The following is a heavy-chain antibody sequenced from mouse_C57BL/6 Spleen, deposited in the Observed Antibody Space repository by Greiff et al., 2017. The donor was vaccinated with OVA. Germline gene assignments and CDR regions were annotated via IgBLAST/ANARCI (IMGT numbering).Heavy chain of an antibody. CDR1: GYAFSSSW. CDR2: IYPGDGDT. Sequence: VKLQESGPELVKPGASVKISCKASGYAFSSSWMNWVKQRPGKGLEWIGRIYPGDGDTNYNGKFKGKATLTADKSSSTAYMQLSSLTSEDSAVYCCARSGYSIWYFDVWGTGTTVTVSS. J-gene: IGHJ1*03. V-gene: IGHV1-82*01. D-gene: IGHD2-5*01. CDR3: ARSGYSIWYFDV.